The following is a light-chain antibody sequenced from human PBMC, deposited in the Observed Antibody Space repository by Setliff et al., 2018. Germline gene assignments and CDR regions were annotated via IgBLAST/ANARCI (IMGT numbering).Light chain of an antibody. CDR3: ATWDHSLRGVV. V-gene: IGLV1-51*01. CDR1: SSNIGNDY. Sequence: QSVLTRPPSVSAAPRQKVTISCSGSSSNIGNDYVSWYHQLPGTAPKLLIYDDNKRPSGIPDRFSGSKSGASATLGITGLQTGDEGDYYCATWDHSLRGVVFGGGTKVTVL. CDR2: DDN. J-gene: IGLJ2*01.